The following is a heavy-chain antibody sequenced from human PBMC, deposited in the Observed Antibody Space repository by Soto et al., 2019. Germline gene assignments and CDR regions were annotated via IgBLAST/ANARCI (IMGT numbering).Heavy chain of an antibody. CDR2: IKQDGSEK. Sequence: PGGSLRLSCAASGFTFSSYWMSWVRQAPGKGLEWVANIKQDGSEKYYVDSVKGRFTISRDNAKNSLYLQMNSLRAEDTAVYYCARGTDYDFWSGYLSVYYYYGMDVWGQGTTVTV. CDR3: ARGTDYDFWSGYLSVYYYYGMDV. D-gene: IGHD3-3*01. CDR1: GFTFSSYW. V-gene: IGHV3-7*03. J-gene: IGHJ6*02.